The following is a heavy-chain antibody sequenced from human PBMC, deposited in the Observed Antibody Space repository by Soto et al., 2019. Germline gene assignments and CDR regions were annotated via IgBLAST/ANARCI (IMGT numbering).Heavy chain of an antibody. J-gene: IGHJ5*02. CDR2: IYYSGST. Sequence: SETLSLTCTVSGGSISSSSYYWGWIRQPPGEGLEWIGSIYYSGSTYYNPSLKSRVTISVDTSKNQFSLKLSSVTAADTAVYYCARRTYGSGSYYLDWFDPWGQGTLVTVSS. V-gene: IGHV4-39*01. CDR3: ARRTYGSGSYYLDWFDP. D-gene: IGHD3-10*01. CDR1: GGSISSSSYY.